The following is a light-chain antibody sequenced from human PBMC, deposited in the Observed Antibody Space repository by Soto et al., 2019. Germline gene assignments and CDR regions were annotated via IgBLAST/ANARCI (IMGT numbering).Light chain of an antibody. CDR2: GAS. J-gene: IGKJ2*01. Sequence: EIVLTQSPGTLSLSPGERVTLSCRASQSVSSSYLAWSQQKPGQAPRLLIYGASSRATGIPDRFSGSGSGTDFTLTISRLEPEDFAVYYCQQYGRSSYTFGQGTKLEIK. CDR1: QSVSSSY. V-gene: IGKV3-20*01. CDR3: QQYGRSSYT.